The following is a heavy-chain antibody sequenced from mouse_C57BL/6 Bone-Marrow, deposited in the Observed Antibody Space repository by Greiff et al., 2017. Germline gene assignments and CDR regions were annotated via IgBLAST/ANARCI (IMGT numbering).Heavy chain of an antibody. D-gene: IGHD1-1*01. CDR2: ISNGGGST. J-gene: IGHJ3*01. V-gene: IGHV5-12*01. CDR1: GFTFSDYY. Sequence: EVMLVESGGGLVQPGGSLKLSCAASGFTFSDYYMYWVRQTPEKRLEWVAYISNGGGSTYYPDTVKGRVTISRDNAKNTLYLRMSRLKSEDTAMYYCARHNGSSYGFAYWGQGTLVTVSA. CDR3: ARHNGSSYGFAY.